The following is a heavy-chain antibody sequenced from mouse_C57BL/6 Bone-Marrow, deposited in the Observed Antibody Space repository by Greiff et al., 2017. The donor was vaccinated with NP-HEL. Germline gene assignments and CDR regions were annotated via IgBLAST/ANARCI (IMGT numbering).Heavy chain of an antibody. D-gene: IGHD4-1*01. CDR2: ISYDGSN. CDR3: ARDWDTPY. V-gene: IGHV3-6*01. J-gene: IGHJ3*01. Sequence: DVQLQESGPGLVKPSQSLSLPCSVTGYSITSGYYWNWIRQFPGNKLEWMGYISYDGSNNYNPSLKNRISITRDTSKNQFFLKLNSVTTEDTATYYCARDWDTPYWGQGTLVTVSA. CDR1: GYSITSGYY.